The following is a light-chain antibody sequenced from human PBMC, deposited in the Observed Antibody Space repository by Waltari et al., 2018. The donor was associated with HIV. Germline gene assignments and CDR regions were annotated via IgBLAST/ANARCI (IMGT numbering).Light chain of an antibody. V-gene: IGLV2-14*01. J-gene: IGLJ2*01. CDR3: SSYTSSSTLVV. CDR1: SSDVGGYNY. CDR2: EVS. Sequence: QSALTQPASVSGSPGQSITISCTGTSSDVGGYNYVSWYQQHPVKAPKLMIYEVSNRPSGVFNRFSGSKSGNTASLTISGLQAEDEADYYCSSYTSSSTLVVFGGGTKLTVL.